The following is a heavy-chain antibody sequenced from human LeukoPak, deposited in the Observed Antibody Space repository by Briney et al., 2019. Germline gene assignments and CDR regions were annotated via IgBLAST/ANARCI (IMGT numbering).Heavy chain of an antibody. CDR3: ARRGGGSSWLNTDY. J-gene: IGHJ4*02. CDR2: ICSGGST. Sequence: GGSLRLSCAASGFTVSSNYMSWVRQAPGKGLEWVSVICSGGSTYYADSVKGRFTISRDNSKNTLYLQMNSLRAEDTAVYYCARRGGGSSWLNTDYWGQGTLVTVSS. CDR1: GFTVSSNY. V-gene: IGHV3-66*04. D-gene: IGHD6-13*01.